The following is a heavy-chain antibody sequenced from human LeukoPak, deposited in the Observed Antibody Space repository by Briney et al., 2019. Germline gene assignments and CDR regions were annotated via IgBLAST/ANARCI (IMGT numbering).Heavy chain of an antibody. CDR2: MNPNSGNT. CDR1: GGTFSSHA. V-gene: IGHV1-8*02. Sequence: GASVKVSCKASGGTFSSHAINWVRQATGQGLEWMGWMNPNSGNTGYAQKFQGRVTMTRNTSISTAYMELSSLRSEDTAVYYCAGNRPYDSSGYAFDIWGQGTMVTVSS. CDR3: AGNRPYDSSGYAFDI. D-gene: IGHD3-22*01. J-gene: IGHJ3*02.